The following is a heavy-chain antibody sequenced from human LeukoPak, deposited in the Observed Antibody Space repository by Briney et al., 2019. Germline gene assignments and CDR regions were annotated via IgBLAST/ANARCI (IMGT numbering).Heavy chain of an antibody. Sequence: GGSLRLSCAASGFTLSSYWMHWVRQAPGKGLVWVSRINSDGSSTSYADSVKGRFTISRDNAKNTLYLQMNSLRAEDTAVYYCARVLTMVRGVPIAYYYGMDVWGQGTTVTVSS. CDR2: INSDGSST. J-gene: IGHJ6*02. V-gene: IGHV3-74*01. D-gene: IGHD3-10*01. CDR3: ARVLTMVRGVPIAYYYGMDV. CDR1: GFTLSSYW.